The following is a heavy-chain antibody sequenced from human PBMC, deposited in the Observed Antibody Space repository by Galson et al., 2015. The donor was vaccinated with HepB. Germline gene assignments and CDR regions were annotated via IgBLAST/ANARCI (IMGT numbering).Heavy chain of an antibody. J-gene: IGHJ4*02. Sequence: SLRLSCAASGFTFSNAWMSWVRQAPGKGLEWVGRIKSKSDGGTTDYAAPVKGRFTISRDDSKNTLYLQMNSLKTEDTAVYYCTTTMYYYDSSGYLLWGQGTLVTVSS. CDR2: IKSKSDGGTT. CDR1: GFTFSNAW. V-gene: IGHV3-15*01. D-gene: IGHD3-22*01. CDR3: TTTMYYYDSSGYLL.